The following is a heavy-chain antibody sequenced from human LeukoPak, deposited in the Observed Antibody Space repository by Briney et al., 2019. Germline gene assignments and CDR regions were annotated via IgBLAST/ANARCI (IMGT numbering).Heavy chain of an antibody. CDR1: GFIFSDHA. V-gene: IGHV3-30*04. CDR3: ARQMTSTRLFDS. Sequence: GGSQRLSCVASGFIFSDHAFHWVRQSPDKGLEWVALIGSDGTKKYYADSVQGRFTVSRENSKNTLFLQMNTVRADDTAVYFCARQMTSTRLFDSWGQGTLVTVSS. D-gene: IGHD5/OR15-5a*01. J-gene: IGHJ4*02. CDR2: IGSDGTKK.